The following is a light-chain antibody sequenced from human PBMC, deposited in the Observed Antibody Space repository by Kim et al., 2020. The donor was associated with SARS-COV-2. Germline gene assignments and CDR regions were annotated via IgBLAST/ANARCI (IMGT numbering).Light chain of an antibody. V-gene: IGKV1-17*01. CDR2: GAS. J-gene: IGKJ5*01. CDR3: LQHRTYPIT. Sequence: AAGGDRVTITCRASQDIGNDLGWYQQRPGRAPKRLIYGASNLQSGVPSRCSGSRSETEFTLTINSLQPEDFATYFCLQHRTYPITFGQGTRLEIK. CDR1: QDIGND.